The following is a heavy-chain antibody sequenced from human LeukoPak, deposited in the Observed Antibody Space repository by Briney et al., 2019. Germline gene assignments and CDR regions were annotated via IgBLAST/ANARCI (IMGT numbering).Heavy chain of an antibody. J-gene: IGHJ4*02. V-gene: IGHV3-23*01. D-gene: IGHD3-9*01. CDR1: GFTFSSYA. Sequence: GGSLRLSCAASGFTFSSYAMSWVRQAPGKGLEWVSAISGSGGSTYYADSVKGRFTISRDNAKNSLYLQMNSLRAEDTAVYYCARDSSHYDILTGYSNTDYWGQGTLVTVSS. CDR2: ISGSGGST. CDR3: ARDSSHYDILTGYSNTDY.